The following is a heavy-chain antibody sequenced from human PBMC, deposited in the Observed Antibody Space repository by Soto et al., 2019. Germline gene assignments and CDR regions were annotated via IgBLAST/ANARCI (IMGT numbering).Heavy chain of an antibody. CDR2: IKQDGSEK. J-gene: IGHJ3*02. D-gene: IGHD3-22*01. Sequence: GAAQRLSCEPRGGTYSRYWRSWFRQTQGKGLEWVANIKQDGSEKYYVDSVKGRFTISRDNAKNSLYLQMNSLRAEDTAVYYCASPLILYDSSGYYPQPHDAFDIWGQGTMVTVSS. CDR3: ASPLILYDSSGYYPQPHDAFDI. CDR1: GGTYSRYW. V-gene: IGHV3-7*01.